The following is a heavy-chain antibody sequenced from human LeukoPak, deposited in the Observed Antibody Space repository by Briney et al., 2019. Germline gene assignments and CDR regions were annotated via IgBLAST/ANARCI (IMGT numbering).Heavy chain of an antibody. J-gene: IGHJ5*02. CDR2: IKTDGSRT. CDR1: GFTFRGHW. V-gene: IGHV3-74*01. Sequence: GGSLRLSCAASGFTFRGHWMHWVRQAPGKGLEWISRIKTDGSRTDYVDSVKGRFTISRDNAKNTLYMQMTSLRVEDTAVYYCARDHSPGWFGPWGQGTLVTVSS. D-gene: IGHD4-11*01. CDR3: ARDHSPGWFGP.